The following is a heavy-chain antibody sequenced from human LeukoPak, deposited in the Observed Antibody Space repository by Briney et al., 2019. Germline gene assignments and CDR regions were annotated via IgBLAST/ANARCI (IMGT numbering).Heavy chain of an antibody. V-gene: IGHV1-69*04. CDR3: ARPDYGDYASHYYYYYGMDV. CDR1: GGTFSSYA. CDR2: IIPILGIA. D-gene: IGHD4-17*01. Sequence: SVKVSCKASGGTFSSYAISWVRQAPGQGLEWMGRIIPILGIANYAQKFQGRVTITADKSTSTAYMELSSLRSEDTAVYYCARPDYGDYASHYYYYYGMDVWGQGTTVTVSS. J-gene: IGHJ6*02.